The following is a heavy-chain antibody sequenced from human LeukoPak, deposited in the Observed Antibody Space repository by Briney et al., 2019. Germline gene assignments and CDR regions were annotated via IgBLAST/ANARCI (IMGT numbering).Heavy chain of an antibody. D-gene: IGHD3-9*01. Sequence: ASVKVSSKASGGTFSSYAISFVRHAPGQGLEWMGGIIPIFGTANYAQKFQGRVTITADESTRPVYMELSSLRSDATAADSCASHYAMLTGYRGYYYMAVLVLGSTVTVSS. CDR3: ASHYAMLTGYRGYYYMAV. J-gene: IGHJ6*03. V-gene: IGHV1-69*13. CDR1: GGTFSSYA. CDR2: IIPIFGTA.